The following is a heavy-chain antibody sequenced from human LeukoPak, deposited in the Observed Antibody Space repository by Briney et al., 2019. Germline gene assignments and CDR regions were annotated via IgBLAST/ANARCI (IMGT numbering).Heavy chain of an antibody. Sequence: PGGSLRLSCAASGFTFSSYWMSWIRQPPGKGLEWIGEINHSGSTNYNPSLKSRVTISVDTSKNQFSLKLSSVTAADTAVYYCARTYDSFGGGFDYWGQGTLVTVSS. CDR1: GFTFSSYW. D-gene: IGHD3-22*01. V-gene: IGHV4-34*01. CDR2: INHSGST. CDR3: ARTYDSFGGGFDY. J-gene: IGHJ4*02.